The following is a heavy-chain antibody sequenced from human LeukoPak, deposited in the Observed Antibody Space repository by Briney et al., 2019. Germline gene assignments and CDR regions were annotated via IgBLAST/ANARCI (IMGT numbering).Heavy chain of an antibody. CDR2: IWYDGSNK. V-gene: IGHV3-33*01. J-gene: IGHJ6*02. Sequence: PGGSLRLSCAASGFTFSCYGMHWVRQAPGKGLEWVAVIWYDGSNKYYADSVKGRFTISRDNSKNTLYLQMNSLRAEDTAVYYCARRDYYYGMDVWGQGTTVTVSS. CDR1: GFTFSCYG. CDR3: ARRDYYYGMDV.